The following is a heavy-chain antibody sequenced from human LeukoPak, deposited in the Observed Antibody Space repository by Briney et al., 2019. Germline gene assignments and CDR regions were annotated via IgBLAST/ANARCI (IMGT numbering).Heavy chain of an antibody. V-gene: IGHV5-51*01. CDR1: GYSFTSYW. J-gene: IGHJ4*02. Sequence: GESLKISCEGSGYSFTSYWIGWVRQMPGNGLEWMGIIYPGDSDIRYSPSFQGQVTISVDKSIRTAYLQWSSLKASDTAIYYCARQHGAVAGPFDYWGQGTLVTVSS. CDR2: IYPGDSDI. CDR3: ARQHGAVAGPFDY. D-gene: IGHD6-19*01.